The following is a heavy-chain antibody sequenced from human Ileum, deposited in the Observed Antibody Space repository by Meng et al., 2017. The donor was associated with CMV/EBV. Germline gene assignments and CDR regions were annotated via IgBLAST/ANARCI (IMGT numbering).Heavy chain of an antibody. CDR3: ARVMRKGYCSSTSCYTIDY. CDR2: ISSSSSYI. V-gene: IGHV3-21*01. D-gene: IGHD2-2*01. J-gene: IGHJ4*02. Sequence: FSCYSMNWVRQAPGKGLEWVSSISSSSSYIYYADSVKGRFTISRDNAKNSLYLQMNSLRAEDTAVYYCARVMRKGYCSSTSCYTIDYWGQGTLVTVSS. CDR1: FSCYS.